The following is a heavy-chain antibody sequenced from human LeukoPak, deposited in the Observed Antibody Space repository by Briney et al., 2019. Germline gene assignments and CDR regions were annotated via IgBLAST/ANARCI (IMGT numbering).Heavy chain of an antibody. V-gene: IGHV1-3*01. D-gene: IGHD3-22*01. Sequence: GASVKVSCKASGYTFTSYAMHWVRQAPGQKLEWMGWINAGNGNTKYSQKFQGRVTITRDTSASTAYMELSSLRSEDTAVYYCARDRYSLYYYDSSGPILAHWFDPWGQGTLVTVSS. CDR2: INAGNGNT. CDR3: ARDRYSLYYYDSSGPILAHWFDP. J-gene: IGHJ5*02. CDR1: GYTFTSYA.